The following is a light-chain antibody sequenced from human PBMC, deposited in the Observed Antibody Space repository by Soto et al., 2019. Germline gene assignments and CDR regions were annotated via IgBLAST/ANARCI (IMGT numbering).Light chain of an antibody. J-gene: IGKJ4*01. CDR2: IAS. CDR3: QYLNSFPRT. CDR1: QGISNY. Sequence: IQLTQSPSSLSASIGDRVTITCRASQGISNYLAWYQQKPGKAPKLLIHIASTLEGGVPSRFSGSGSGTDFSLTISSLQPEDVATYYCQYLNSFPRTFGRGTKVEIK. V-gene: IGKV1-9*01.